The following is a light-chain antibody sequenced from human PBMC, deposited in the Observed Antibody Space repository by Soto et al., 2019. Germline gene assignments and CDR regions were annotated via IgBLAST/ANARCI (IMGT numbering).Light chain of an antibody. V-gene: IGLV2-23*02. J-gene: IGLJ2*01. Sequence: QSVLTQPASVSGCPGQSITISCTGTSSDVGSYNLVSWYQQHPGKAPKLMIYEVSKRPSGVSNRFSGSKSGNTASLTISGLQAEDEADYYCCSYAGSSTSYVVFGGGTKVTVL. CDR3: CSYAGSSTSYVV. CDR1: SSDVGSYNL. CDR2: EVS.